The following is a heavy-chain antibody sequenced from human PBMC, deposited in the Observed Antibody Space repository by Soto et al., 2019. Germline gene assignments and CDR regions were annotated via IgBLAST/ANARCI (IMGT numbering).Heavy chain of an antibody. Sequence: EVQLVESGGGLVQPGGSLRLSCAASGFTFSSYWMHWVRQAPGKGLVWVSRINSDGSSTSYADSVKGRFTISRDNAKNTLNLQMNSLRAEDTAVYYCARDGTSYYYDSSGYSNWFDLWGQGTLVTVSS. CDR1: GFTFSSYW. CDR3: ARDGTSYYYDSSGYSNWFDL. D-gene: IGHD3-22*01. CDR2: INSDGSST. J-gene: IGHJ5*02. V-gene: IGHV3-74*01.